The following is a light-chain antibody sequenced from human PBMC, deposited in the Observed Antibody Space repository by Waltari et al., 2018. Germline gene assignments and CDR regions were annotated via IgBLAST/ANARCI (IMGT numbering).Light chain of an antibody. CDR1: YIGTKS. Sequence: SYVLTQPPSVSVAPGETARITCGGNYIGTKSVHWYRQKPGQAPVLVISYDSDRPSGIPERFSGSNSGDTATLTISRVEAGDEADYYCQVWDANNEPGLFGTGTEVTV. CDR2: YDS. J-gene: IGLJ1*01. V-gene: IGLV3-21*01. CDR3: QVWDANNEPGL.